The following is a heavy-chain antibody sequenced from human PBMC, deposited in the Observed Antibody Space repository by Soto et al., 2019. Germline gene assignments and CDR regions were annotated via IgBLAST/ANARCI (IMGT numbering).Heavy chain of an antibody. V-gene: IGHV3-30-3*01. CDR1: GFTFSSYA. Sequence: TGGSLRLSCAASGFTFSSYAMHWVRQAPGKGLEWVAVISYDGSNKYYADSVKGRFTISRDNSKNTLYLQMNSLRAEDTAVYYCARDSGSYPLDYWGQGTLVTVSS. CDR3: ARDSGSYPLDY. CDR2: ISYDGSNK. J-gene: IGHJ4*02. D-gene: IGHD1-26*01.